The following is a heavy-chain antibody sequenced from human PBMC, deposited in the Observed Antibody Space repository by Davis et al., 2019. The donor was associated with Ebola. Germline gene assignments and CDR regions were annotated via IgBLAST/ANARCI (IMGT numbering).Heavy chain of an antibody. Sequence: PGGSLRLSCAASGFNFRSYGMHWVRQAPDKGLEWLAVIWYDGGRKYYGDSVKGRFTISRDNSNNLLYLQMNSLRAEDTAVYYCAKGDDIAVAGDYYYGMEVWGQGTTVTVSS. CDR2: IWYDGGRK. CDR1: GFNFRSYG. J-gene: IGHJ6*02. CDR3: AKGDDIAVAGDYYYGMEV. V-gene: IGHV3-33*06. D-gene: IGHD6-19*01.